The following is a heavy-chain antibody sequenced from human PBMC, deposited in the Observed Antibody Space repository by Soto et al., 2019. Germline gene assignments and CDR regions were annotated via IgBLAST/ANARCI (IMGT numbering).Heavy chain of an antibody. D-gene: IGHD6-13*01. Sequence: GGSLRLSCAASGFTFDDYAMHWVRQAPGKGLEWVSGISWNSGSIGYADSVKGRFTISRDNAKNSLYLQMNSLRAEDTALYYCAKSPGIAAAGYFQHWGQGTLVTVSS. CDR3: AKSPGIAAAGYFQH. CDR1: GFTFDDYA. CDR2: ISWNSGSI. V-gene: IGHV3-9*01. J-gene: IGHJ1*01.